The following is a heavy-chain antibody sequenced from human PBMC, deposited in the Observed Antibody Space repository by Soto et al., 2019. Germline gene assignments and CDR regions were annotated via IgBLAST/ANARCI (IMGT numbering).Heavy chain of an antibody. CDR1: GFTFSTYA. Sequence: EVQLLESGGGLVQPGGSLRLSCAASGFTFSTYAMNWVRQTPGKGLAWVSAISGTGHRAYYADPVKGRFTVSSDSSKELVYLQMNSLRAEDTATYFCARGRIQLWSDMDVWGQGTTVTVSS. J-gene: IGHJ6*02. D-gene: IGHD5-18*01. V-gene: IGHV3-23*01. CDR3: ARGRIQLWSDMDV. CDR2: ISGTGHRA.